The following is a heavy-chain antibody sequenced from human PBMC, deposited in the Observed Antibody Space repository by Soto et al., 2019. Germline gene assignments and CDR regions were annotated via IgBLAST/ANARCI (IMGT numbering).Heavy chain of an antibody. CDR2: IYYSGST. CDR3: ARHLGSQPMGLLFDY. D-gene: IGHD3-16*01. J-gene: IGHJ4*02. Sequence: NPSETLSLTCTVSGGSISSYYWSWIRQPPGKGLEWIGYIYYSGSTNYNPSLKSRVTISVDTSKPQFSLKLSSVTAADTAVYYCARHLGSQPMGLLFDYWGQGTLVKVSS. CDR1: GGSISSYY. V-gene: IGHV4-59*08.